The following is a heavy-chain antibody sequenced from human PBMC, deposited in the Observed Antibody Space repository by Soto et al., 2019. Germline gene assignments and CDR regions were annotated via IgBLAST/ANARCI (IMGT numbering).Heavy chain of an antibody. J-gene: IGHJ3*01. CDR3: ARASSFRGDFDF. Sequence: PSETLSLTCAVSGGSIRSSSWWTLLRQSPGKGLEWIGEFYHAGSPHYNPSFQSRVTISADTSKNLFSLRLTSVTVADTAIYYCARASSFRGDFDFWGQGTAVTVSS. D-gene: IGHD2-21*01. V-gene: IGHV4-4*02. CDR1: GGSIRSSSW. CDR2: FYHAGSP.